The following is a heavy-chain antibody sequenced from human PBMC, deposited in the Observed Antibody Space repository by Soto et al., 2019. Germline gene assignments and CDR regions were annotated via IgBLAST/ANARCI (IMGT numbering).Heavy chain of an antibody. J-gene: IGHJ6*02. V-gene: IGHV1-69*08. Sequence: QVHLVQSGAEVKKPGSSVKVSCKASGGTFSSYTFTWVRQAPGQGLEWMGKIFPILGTVNYAQKFQGRVTITADNSTSSAYMYLSSLRSEDTAVYYCARAHGPYGMDVWGQGTTVTVSS. CDR3: ARAHGPYGMDV. CDR2: IFPILGTV. CDR1: GGTFSSYT.